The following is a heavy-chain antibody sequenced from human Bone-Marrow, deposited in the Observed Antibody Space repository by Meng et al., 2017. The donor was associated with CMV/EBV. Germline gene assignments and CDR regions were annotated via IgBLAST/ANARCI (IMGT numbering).Heavy chain of an antibody. CDR2: ISSSSSYI. CDR3: ARDLGPSRYCSSTSCTQGGFDY. V-gene: IGHV3-21*01. Sequence: GESLKISCAASGFTFSSYSMNWVRQAPGKGLEWVSSISSSSSYIYYADSVKGRFTISRDNAKNSLYLQMNSLRAEDTAVYYCARDLGPSRYCSSTSCTQGGFDYWGQGTRVTVSS. D-gene: IGHD2-2*01. CDR1: GFTFSSYS. J-gene: IGHJ4*02.